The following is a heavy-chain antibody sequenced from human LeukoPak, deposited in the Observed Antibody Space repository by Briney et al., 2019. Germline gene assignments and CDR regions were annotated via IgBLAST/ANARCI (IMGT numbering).Heavy chain of an antibody. J-gene: IGHJ5*02. V-gene: IGHV6-1*01. CDR3: ARSKTNRAVRGVIITNWFDP. CDR1: GDSASSNSAA. D-gene: IGHD3-10*01. Sequence: SQTLSLTCAISGDSASSNSAAWNWIRQSPSRGLEWLGRTYYRSKWYNDYAVSVKSRITINPDTSKNQFSLQLNSVTPEDTAVYYCARSKTNRAVRGVIITNWFDPWGQGTLVTVSS. CDR2: TYYRSKWYN.